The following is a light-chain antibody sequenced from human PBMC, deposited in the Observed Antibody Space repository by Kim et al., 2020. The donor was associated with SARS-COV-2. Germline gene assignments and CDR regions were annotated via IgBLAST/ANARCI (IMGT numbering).Light chain of an antibody. CDR2: EDN. Sequence: KTVTSSCTRASGSIATNYVQWYQQRPGSAPRIVIYEDNQRPSGVPDRFSGSTDSSSNSASLTISGLKTEDEADYYCQSYDTNFDVIFGGGTQLTVL. CDR3: QSYDTNFDVI. J-gene: IGLJ2*01. V-gene: IGLV6-57*03. CDR1: SGSIATNY.